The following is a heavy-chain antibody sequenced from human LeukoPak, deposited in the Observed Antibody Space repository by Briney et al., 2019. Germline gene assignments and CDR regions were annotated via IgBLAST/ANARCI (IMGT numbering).Heavy chain of an antibody. CDR2: IGTDGAYT. V-gene: IGHV3-74*01. J-gene: IGHJ4*02. Sequence: GGSLRLSCAASGFTFSNCWMHWVLQTPEKGLVWVSRIGTDGAYTSSADSVKGRFTMSRDNAKNTLYLQMNSLRVEDTAVYYCVRDGQELAFDKWGQGTLVTVSS. D-gene: IGHD1-1*01. CDR3: VRDGQELAFDK. CDR1: GFTFSNCW.